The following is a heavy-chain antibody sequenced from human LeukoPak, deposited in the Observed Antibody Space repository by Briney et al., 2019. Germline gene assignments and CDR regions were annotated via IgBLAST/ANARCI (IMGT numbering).Heavy chain of an antibody. V-gene: IGHV1-69*13. CDR2: IIPIFGTA. Sequence: AASVKLSCKASGGTFSSYAISWVRQAPGQGLEWMGGIIPIFGTANYAQKFQGRVTITADESTSTAYMEMSSLRSEDTAVYYCAIPEEGPYYYGSGSPPVYWGQGTLVTVSS. CDR1: GGTFSSYA. D-gene: IGHD3-10*01. CDR3: AIPEEGPYYYGSGSPPVY. J-gene: IGHJ4*02.